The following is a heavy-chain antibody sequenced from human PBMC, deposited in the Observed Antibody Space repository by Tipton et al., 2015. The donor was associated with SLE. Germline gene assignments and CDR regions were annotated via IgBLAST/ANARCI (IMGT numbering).Heavy chain of an antibody. CDR2: IYYTGST. V-gene: IGHV4-59*01. J-gene: IGHJ4*02. D-gene: IGHD1-1*01. CDR3: ARFELDSGGGDY. Sequence: TLSLTCTVSDGSIRSYYWSWIRQPPGKGLEWIGYIYYTGSTNYNPSLKSRVTISVDASKNQFSLKLSSVTAADTAVYYCARFELDSGGGDYWGQGTLVTVSS. CDR1: DGSIRSYY.